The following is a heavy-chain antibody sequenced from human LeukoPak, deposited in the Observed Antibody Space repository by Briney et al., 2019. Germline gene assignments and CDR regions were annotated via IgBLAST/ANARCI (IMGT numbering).Heavy chain of an antibody. CDR1: GFNFDDYA. CDR2: ISWNSGSI. Sequence: PGRSLRLSCAASGFNFDDYAMHWVRQAPGKGLEWVSDISWNSGSIAYADSVKGRFTISRDNAKNSLYLQMNSLRAEDTALYYCAKDQSRVVPTTRYYGMDVWGQGTTVTVSS. D-gene: IGHD5-12*01. J-gene: IGHJ6*02. CDR3: AKDQSRVVPTTRYYGMDV. V-gene: IGHV3-9*01.